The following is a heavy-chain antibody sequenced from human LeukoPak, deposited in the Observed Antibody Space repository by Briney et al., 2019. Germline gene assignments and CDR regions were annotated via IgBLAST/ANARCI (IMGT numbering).Heavy chain of an antibody. J-gene: IGHJ4*02. V-gene: IGHV1-18*01. CDR2: INAYSGNT. CDR3: AGKDIVVVPAAYQY. Sequence: GASVKVSCKASGYTYTTYGISWVRQAPGQGLEWMGWINAYSGNTDYTQNLQGRLTMATDTSTTTAYMELSSLRSEDTAVYYCAGKDIVVVPAAYQYWGQGTLVTVSS. CDR1: GYTYTTYG. D-gene: IGHD2-2*01.